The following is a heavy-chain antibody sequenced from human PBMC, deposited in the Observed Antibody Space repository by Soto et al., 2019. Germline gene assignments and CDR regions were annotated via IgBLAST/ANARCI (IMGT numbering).Heavy chain of an antibody. CDR3: ARDRTHIYYYGSGSYYH. J-gene: IGHJ4*02. CDR1: GGTFSSYA. CDR2: IIPIFGTA. Sequence: QVQLVQSGAEVKKPGSSVKVSCKASGGTFSSYAISWVRQAPGQGLEWMGGIIPIFGTANYAQKFQGRVTITADESTSTAYMELSSLRSEDTAVYYCARDRTHIYYYGSGSYYHWGQGTLVTVSS. V-gene: IGHV1-69*01. D-gene: IGHD3-10*01.